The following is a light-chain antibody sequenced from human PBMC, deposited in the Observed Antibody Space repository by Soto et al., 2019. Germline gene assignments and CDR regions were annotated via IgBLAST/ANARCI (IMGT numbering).Light chain of an antibody. CDR3: QQTTSFPLT. J-gene: IGKJ4*01. V-gene: IGKV1-12*01. Sequence: DIQMTQSPSFVSASVGDRVTITCRASQGISSWLAWYQHKPGRAPKLLIHAASNLESGVPSRFSGRGSGTDFTLTISSLQPEDFATYYCQQTTSFPLTFGGGNKVEIK. CDR1: QGISSW. CDR2: AAS.